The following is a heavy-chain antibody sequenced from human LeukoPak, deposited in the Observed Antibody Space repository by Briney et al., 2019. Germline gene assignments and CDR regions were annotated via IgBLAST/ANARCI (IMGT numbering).Heavy chain of an antibody. Sequence: GGSLRLSCAASGFTFSSYAMHWVRQAPGKGLEWVAVISYDGSNKYYADSVKGRFTISRDNSKDTLYLQMNSLRAEDTAVYYCARAYGSGENDAFDIWGQGTMATVSS. J-gene: IGHJ3*02. CDR3: ARAYGSGENDAFDI. V-gene: IGHV3-30-3*01. D-gene: IGHD3-10*01. CDR1: GFTFSSYA. CDR2: ISYDGSNK.